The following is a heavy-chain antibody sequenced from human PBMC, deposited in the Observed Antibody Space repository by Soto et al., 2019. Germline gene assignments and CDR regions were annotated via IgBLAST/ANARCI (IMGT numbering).Heavy chain of an antibody. D-gene: IGHD2-15*01. CDR2: ISSSSYI. CDR1: GFTFSSYS. V-gene: IGHV3-21*01. J-gene: IGHJ3*02. Sequence: PGGSLRLSCAASGFTFSSYSMNWVRQAPGTGLAWVSSISSSSYIYYADSVKGRFTISRDNAKNSLYLQMNSLRAEDTAVYYCARDPGYGSGGSCYSERAFDIWGQGTMVT. CDR3: ARDPGYGSGGSCYSERAFDI.